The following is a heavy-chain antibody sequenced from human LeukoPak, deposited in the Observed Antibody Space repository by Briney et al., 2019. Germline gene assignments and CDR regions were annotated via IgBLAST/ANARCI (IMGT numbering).Heavy chain of an antibody. V-gene: IGHV3-66*03. Sequence: GGSLRLSCAVSEFTVSSTYMSWVRQAPGKGLEWVSLMYSFGNTYYADSVKGRFTISRDNGKNSLYLQMNSLRVEDTAVYYCVRDDGSGAGSRRGALDYWGQGTLVTVSS. D-gene: IGHD3-10*01. CDR2: MYSFGNT. CDR3: VRDDGSGAGSRRGALDY. J-gene: IGHJ4*02. CDR1: EFTVSSTY.